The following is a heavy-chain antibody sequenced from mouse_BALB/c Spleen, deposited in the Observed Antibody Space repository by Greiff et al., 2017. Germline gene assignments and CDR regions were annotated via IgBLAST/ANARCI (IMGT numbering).Heavy chain of an antibody. CDR1: GYTFTDYV. Sequence: QVQLKESGPELVKPGASVKMSCKASGYTFTDYVISWVKQRTGQGLEWIGEIYPGSGSTYYNEKFKGKATLTADKSSSTAYMQLNSLTSEDSAVYFCKRSGGNYHLYYFDYWGQGTTLTVSS. J-gene: IGHJ2*01. CDR3: KRSGGNYHLYYFDY. CDR2: IYPGSGST. V-gene: IGHV1-77*01. D-gene: IGHD2-1*01.